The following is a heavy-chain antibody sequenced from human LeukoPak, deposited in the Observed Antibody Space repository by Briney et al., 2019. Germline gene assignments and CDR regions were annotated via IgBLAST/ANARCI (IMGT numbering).Heavy chain of an antibody. CDR2: SSADSGNT. V-gene: IGHV1-18*01. D-gene: IGHD4-17*01. CDR1: GYTFTNYG. CDR3: ARENLLDYGDYGNWFDP. Sequence: WASVTVSFKASGYTFTNYGVTWVRQAPGEGLEWMGWSSADSGNTVYAEKFQGRVTMTTDTSTSTAYMELRSLRSDDTAVYYCARENLLDYGDYGNWFDPWGQGTLVTVSS. J-gene: IGHJ5*02.